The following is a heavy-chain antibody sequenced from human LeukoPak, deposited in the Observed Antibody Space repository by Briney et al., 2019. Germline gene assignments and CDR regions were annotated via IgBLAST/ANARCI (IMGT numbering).Heavy chain of an antibody. CDR3: ARSPQGTATTANWLDP. CDR2: IYYSGST. D-gene: IGHD4-17*01. J-gene: IGHJ5*02. Sequence: PSETLSLTCAVYGGSFSGYYWSWIRQPPGKGLEWIGYIYYSGSTNYNPSLKSRVTISVDTSKNQFSLKLSSVTAADTAVYYCARSPQGTATTANWLDPWSQGTLVTVSS. V-gene: IGHV4-59*12. CDR1: GGSFSGYY.